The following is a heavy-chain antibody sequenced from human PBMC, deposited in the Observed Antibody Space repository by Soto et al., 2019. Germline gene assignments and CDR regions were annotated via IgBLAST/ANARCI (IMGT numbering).Heavy chain of an antibody. Sequence: EVQLVESGGGLVQPGGSLRLSCAASGFTFSDYEMNWVRQAPGKGLEWISYISNRDSTIYYADSVRGRFTISRDIAKNLLYLQMNSLRADDTAVYYCARDSGHYYGRFDLWGQGTLVTVSS. CDR3: ARDSGHYYGRFDL. CDR1: GFTFSDYE. V-gene: IGHV3-48*03. J-gene: IGHJ5*02. CDR2: ISNRDSTI. D-gene: IGHD3-10*01.